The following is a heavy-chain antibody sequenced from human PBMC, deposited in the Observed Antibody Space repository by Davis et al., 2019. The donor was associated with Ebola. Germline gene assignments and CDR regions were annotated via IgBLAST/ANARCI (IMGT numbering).Heavy chain of an antibody. D-gene: IGHD2/OR15-2a*01. CDR1: AASMTISGYY. Sequence: MPSQTLSLTCTLSAASMTISGYYCTWIRQPPGKGPQWIGRIYYSGTTYYNPSLKSRVTISVDTSKSQFSLKLNSVTGADTAVYYCGRHRHNSCFDYWGQGPLVTGSS. J-gene: IGHJ4*02. V-gene: IGHV4-39*01. CDR2: IYYSGTT. CDR3: GRHRHNSCFDY.